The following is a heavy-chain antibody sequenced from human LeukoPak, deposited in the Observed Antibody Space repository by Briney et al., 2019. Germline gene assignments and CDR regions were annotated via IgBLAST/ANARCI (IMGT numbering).Heavy chain of an antibody. V-gene: IGHV3-23*01. CDR2: ITVSGGNT. Sequence: PGASLRLSCAASGLTFSNYAMSWVRQAPGKGLEWVSAITVSGGNTYYADSVKGRFTISRDNSKNTVFLQMNSLRAEDTAVYYCAKWGDYDVLTGYYVSDYWGQGTLVTVSS. D-gene: IGHD3-9*01. CDR3: AKWGDYDVLTGYYVSDY. CDR1: GLTFSNYA. J-gene: IGHJ4*02.